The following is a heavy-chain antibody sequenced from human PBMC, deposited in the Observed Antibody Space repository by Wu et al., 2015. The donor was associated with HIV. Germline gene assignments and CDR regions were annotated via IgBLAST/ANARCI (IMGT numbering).Heavy chain of an antibody. CDR2: ITPYNGNT. Sequence: QVQLVQSGAEVKEPGASVRVSCKISGYTFSSYGITWLRQAPGQGLEWMGWITPYNGNTNYPQNLQGRVIMTIDTSASKAYLELRDLRSDDTAVYFCAGPDPQYYSDNSDYYPADYFYYGMDVWGQGTTVTVSS. CDR3: AGPDPQYYSDNSDYYPADYFYYGMDV. J-gene: IGHJ6*02. D-gene: IGHD3-22*01. V-gene: IGHV1-18*01. CDR1: GYTFSSYG.